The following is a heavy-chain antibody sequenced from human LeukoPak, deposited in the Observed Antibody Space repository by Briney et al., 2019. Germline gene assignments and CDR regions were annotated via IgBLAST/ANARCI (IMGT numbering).Heavy chain of an antibody. V-gene: IGHV4-31*03. CDR3: AREGCSGGSCYLDGMDV. J-gene: IGHJ6*02. D-gene: IGHD2-15*01. CDR1: GGSISSGSYY. Sequence: SETLSLTCTVSGGSISSGSYYWSWIRQHSGKGLEWIGYIYYSGSTYYNSSLKSRVTISVDTSKNQFSLKLSSVTAADTAVYYCAREGCSGGSCYLDGMDVWGQGTTVTVSS. CDR2: IYYSGST.